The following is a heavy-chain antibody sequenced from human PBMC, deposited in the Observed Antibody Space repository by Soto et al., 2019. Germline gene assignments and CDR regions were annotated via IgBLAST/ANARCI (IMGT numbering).Heavy chain of an antibody. CDR2: IIPIFGTA. D-gene: IGHD4-17*01. Sequence: SVKVSCKASGGTFSSYAISWVRQAPGQGLEWMGGIIPIFGTANYAQKFQGRVTITADESTSTAYMELSSLRSEDTAVYYCARCMASTVTNNWFDPWGQGTLVTVSS. V-gene: IGHV1-69*13. CDR1: GGTFSSYA. J-gene: IGHJ5*02. CDR3: ARCMASTVTNNWFDP.